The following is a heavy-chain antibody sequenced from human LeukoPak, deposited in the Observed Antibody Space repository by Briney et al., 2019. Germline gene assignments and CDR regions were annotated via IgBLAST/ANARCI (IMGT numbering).Heavy chain of an antibody. V-gene: IGHV1-69*13. CDR2: IIPIFGTA. J-gene: IGHJ4*02. D-gene: IGHD6-13*01. Sequence: ASVKVSCKASGGTFSSYAISWVRQAPGQGLEWMGGIIPIFGTANYAQKFQGRVTITADESTSTAYMELSSLRSEDTAVYYCAREAAAGTRIVLDYWGQGTLVTVSS. CDR1: GGTFSSYA. CDR3: AREAAAGTRIVLDY.